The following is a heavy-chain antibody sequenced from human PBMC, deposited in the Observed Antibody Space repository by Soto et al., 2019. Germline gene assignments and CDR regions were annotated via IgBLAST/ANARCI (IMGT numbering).Heavy chain of an antibody. CDR2: INHSGST. D-gene: IGHD6-13*01. J-gene: IGHJ6*03. V-gene: IGHV4-34*01. CDR1: GGSFSGYY. Sequence: PSETLSISCAVYGGSFSGYYWSWIRHPPGKGLEWIGEINHSGSTNYNPSLKSRVTISVDTSKNQFSLKLSSVTAADTAVYYCARLLAAAGTFYYYYMDVWGKGTTVT. CDR3: ARLLAAAGTFYYYYMDV.